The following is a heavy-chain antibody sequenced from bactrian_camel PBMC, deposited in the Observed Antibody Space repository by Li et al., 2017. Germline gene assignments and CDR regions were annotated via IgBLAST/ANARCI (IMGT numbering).Heavy chain of an antibody. CDR2: LDTYGTP. D-gene: IGHD6*01. CDR1: GYTGSTYA. Sequence: HVQLVESGGGSEQAGASLTLSCEASGYTGSTYAMGWWRQAPGKQREAVAALDTYGTPTYIDAVQGRFTISKDRFKNTLYLQMNDLKPEDTATYYCAAEINRAKVYAGLWYPASGYWGQGTQVTVS. J-gene: IGHJ6*01. CDR3: AAEINRAKVYAGLWYPASGY. V-gene: IGHV3S53*01.